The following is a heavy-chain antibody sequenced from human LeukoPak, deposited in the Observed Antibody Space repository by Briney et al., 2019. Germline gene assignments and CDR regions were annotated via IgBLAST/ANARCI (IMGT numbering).Heavy chain of an antibody. D-gene: IGHD3-16*01. J-gene: IGHJ5*02. CDR3: ARGGARFDFDP. Sequence: ASVKVSCKASGYXFSRYYMHWVRQPPGQGLEWMGIINPSGGTGYAQKFQGRVTMTRDTSTTTVYMELSRLRSEDTAVYYCARGGARFDFDPWGQGTLVTVSS. CDR1: GYXFSRYY. CDR2: INPSGGT. V-gene: IGHV1-46*01.